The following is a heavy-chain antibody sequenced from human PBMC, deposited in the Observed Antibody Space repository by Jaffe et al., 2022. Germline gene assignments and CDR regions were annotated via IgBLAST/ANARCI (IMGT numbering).Heavy chain of an antibody. D-gene: IGHD6-19*01. CDR2: IYYSGST. Sequence: QLQLQESGPGLVKPSETLSLTCTVSGGSISSSSYYWGWIRQPPGKGLEWIGSIYYSGSTYYNPSLKSRVTISVDTSKNQFSLKLSSVTAADTAVYYCARRGWSPTEDWYFDLWGRGTLVTVSS. V-gene: IGHV4-39*01. J-gene: IGHJ2*01. CDR1: GGSISSSSYY. CDR3: ARRGWSPTEDWYFDL.